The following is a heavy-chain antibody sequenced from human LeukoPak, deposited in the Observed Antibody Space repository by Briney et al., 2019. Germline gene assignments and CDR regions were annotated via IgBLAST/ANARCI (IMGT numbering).Heavy chain of an antibody. CDR2: IRNDVSNK. Sequence: GGSLRLSCAASGFCFSDYGMHWVRQAPGKGLEWVAFIRNDVSNKYYADSVKGRFTISRDNSKNTLYLQMKSLRAEDTAVYFCAKRSSPYYFDYWGQGTLVTVSS. CDR1: GFCFSDYG. J-gene: IGHJ4*02. V-gene: IGHV3-30*02. CDR3: AKRSSPYYFDY.